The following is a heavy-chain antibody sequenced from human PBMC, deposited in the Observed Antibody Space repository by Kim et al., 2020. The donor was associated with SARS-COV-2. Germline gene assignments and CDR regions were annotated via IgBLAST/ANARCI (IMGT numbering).Heavy chain of an antibody. V-gene: IGHV4-39*01. CDR1: GGSISSSSYY. CDR3: ARRYYSSGYYGMFAFDI. D-gene: IGHD3-22*01. CDR2: IYYSGST. Sequence: SETLSLTCTVSGGSISSSSYYWGWIRQPPGKGLEWIGSIYYSGSTYYNPSLKSRVTISVDTSKNQFSLKLSSVTAADTAVYYCARRYYSSGYYGMFAFDIWGQGTMVTVSS. J-gene: IGHJ3*02.